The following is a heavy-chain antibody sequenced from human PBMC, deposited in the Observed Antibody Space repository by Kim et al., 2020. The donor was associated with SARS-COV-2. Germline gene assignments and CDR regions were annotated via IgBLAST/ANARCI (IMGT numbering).Heavy chain of an antibody. V-gene: IGHV3-30*04. CDR3: ARENYYGSGSFYYYYYYGMDV. Sequence: GGSLRLSCAASGFTFSSYAMHWVRQAPGKGLEWVAVISYDGSNIYYADSVKGRFTISRDNSKNTLYLQMNSLRAEDTAVYYCARENYYGSGSFYYYYYYGMDVWGQGTTVTVSS. D-gene: IGHD3-10*01. J-gene: IGHJ6*02. CDR2: ISYDGSNI. CDR1: GFTFSSYA.